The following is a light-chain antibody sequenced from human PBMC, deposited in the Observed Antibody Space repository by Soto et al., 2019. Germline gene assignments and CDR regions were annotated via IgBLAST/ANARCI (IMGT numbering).Light chain of an antibody. CDR1: ESVTSNQ. CDR2: GAF. J-gene: IGKJ2*01. Sequence: EIVLTQSPGTLSLSPGERATLSCRASESVTSNQLAWYQQKPGQAPRLLIYGAFIRASGIPDRFSGSGYGTDFTRTISALEPEDFAVYYCQRYGTSRGTFGQGTKLEIK. V-gene: IGKV3-20*01. CDR3: QRYGTSRGT.